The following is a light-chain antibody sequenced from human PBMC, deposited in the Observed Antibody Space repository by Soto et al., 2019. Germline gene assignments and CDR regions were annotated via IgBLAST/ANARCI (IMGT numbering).Light chain of an antibody. CDR1: QSISTY. J-gene: IGKJ3*01. Sequence: DIQMTQSPSSLSASVGDRVTITCRASQSISTYLNWYQQKPGKAPNLLIYAASNLQSGVPSRFSGSASGTDFTLSISSLRPEDFATYYCQQSYSTPFTFGPGTTVDIK. V-gene: IGKV1-39*01. CDR2: AAS. CDR3: QQSYSTPFT.